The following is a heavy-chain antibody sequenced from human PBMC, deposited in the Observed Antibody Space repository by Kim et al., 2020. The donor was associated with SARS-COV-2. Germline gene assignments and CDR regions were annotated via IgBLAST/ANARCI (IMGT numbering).Heavy chain of an antibody. CDR3: ARDSRSTTIWRSGGMDV. J-gene: IGHJ6*02. D-gene: IGHD3-10*01. Sequence: SQTLSLTCAISGDSVSSNSAAWNWIRQSPSRGLEWLGRTYYRSKWYNDYAVSVKSRITINPDTSKNQFSLQLNSVTPEDTAVYYCARDSRSTTIWRSGGMDVWGQGTTVTVSS. CDR1: GDSVSSNSAA. V-gene: IGHV6-1*01. CDR2: TYYRSKWYN.